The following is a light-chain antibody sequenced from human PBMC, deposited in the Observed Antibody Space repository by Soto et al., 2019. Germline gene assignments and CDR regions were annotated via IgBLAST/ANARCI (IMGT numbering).Light chain of an antibody. CDR3: QQYGSSPLT. CDR2: GAS. Sequence: EIVLTQSPATLSLSPGERATLSCRASQTVSSSYLAWYRQKPGQAPRLLIYGASSRATGIPDRFSGSGSGTDFTLTISRLDPEDFAVYYCQQYGSSPLTFGGGTKVDIK. V-gene: IGKV3-20*01. J-gene: IGKJ4*01. CDR1: QTVSSSY.